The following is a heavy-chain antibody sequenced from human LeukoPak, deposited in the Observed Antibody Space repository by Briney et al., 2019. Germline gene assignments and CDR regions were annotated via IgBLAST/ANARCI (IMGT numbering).Heavy chain of an antibody. J-gene: IGHJ6*03. CDR1: GFTVSSNY. CDR2: ISGSGDST. CDR3: AKAGGELLLYYYYYMDV. V-gene: IGHV3-23*01. Sequence: GGSLRLSCAASGFTVSSNYMSWVRQAPGKGLEWVSAISGSGDSTYYVDSVKGRFTISRDNSKNTLYLQMNTVRAEDTAIYYCAKAGGELLLYYYYYMDVWGKGTTVTVSS. D-gene: IGHD3-10*01.